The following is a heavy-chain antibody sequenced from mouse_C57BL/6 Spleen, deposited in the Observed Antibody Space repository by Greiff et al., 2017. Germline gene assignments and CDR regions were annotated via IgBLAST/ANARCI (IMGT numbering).Heavy chain of an antibody. D-gene: IGHD2-3*01. Sequence: QVQLQPPGAELVMPGASVKLSCKASGYTFTSYWLHWVKQRPGQGLEWIGEIDPSDSYTNYNQKFKGKSTLTVDKSSSTAYMQLSSLTSEDSAVYYCAKRDGYWYCDVWGTGTTVTVSS. V-gene: IGHV1-69*01. CDR3: AKRDGYWYCDV. CDR1: GYTFTSYW. CDR2: IDPSDSYT. J-gene: IGHJ1*03.